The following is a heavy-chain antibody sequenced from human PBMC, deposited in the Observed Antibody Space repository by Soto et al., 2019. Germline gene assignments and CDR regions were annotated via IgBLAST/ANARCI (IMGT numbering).Heavy chain of an antibody. CDR2: IYYSGST. J-gene: IGHJ4*02. CDR1: GGSISSSSYY. Sequence: QLQLQESGPGLVKPSETLSLTCTVSGGSISSSSYYWGWIRQPPGKGLEWIGSIYYSGSTYYNPSLKSRVTISVDTSKNQFSLKLSSVTAADTAVYYCARAPIPNSGSYYTFDYWGQGTLVTVSS. CDR3: ARAPIPNSGSYYTFDY. V-gene: IGHV4-39*01. D-gene: IGHD3-10*01.